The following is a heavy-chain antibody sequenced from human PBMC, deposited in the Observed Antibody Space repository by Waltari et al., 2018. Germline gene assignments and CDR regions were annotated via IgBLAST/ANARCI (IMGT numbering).Heavy chain of an antibody. CDR3: ARGSDDFPFDY. CDR2: IYTSGST. V-gene: IGHV4-61*09. Sequence: QVQLQESGPGLVKPSQTLSLTCTVSGGSISSGSYYWSWIRQPAGKGLEWIGYIYTSGSTNYNPSLKSRVTISVDTSKNQFSLKLSSVTAADTAVYYCARGSDDFPFDYWGQGTLVTVSS. CDR1: GGSISSGSYY. D-gene: IGHD3-3*01. J-gene: IGHJ4*02.